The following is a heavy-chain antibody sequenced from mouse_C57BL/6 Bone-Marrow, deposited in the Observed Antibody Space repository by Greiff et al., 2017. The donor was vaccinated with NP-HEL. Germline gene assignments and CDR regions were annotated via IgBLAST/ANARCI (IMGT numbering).Heavy chain of an antibody. V-gene: IGHV1-80*01. CDR1: GYAFRSYW. D-gene: IGHD4-1*01. Sequence: VQLQQSGAALVKPGASVTISCKASGYAFRSYWMNWVKQRPGKGLAWIGQIYPGDGDTTYNGKFKCKATLTAAKSSSTAYMQLSSLTSEDSAVYFCAKDWNYFDYWGQGTTLTVSS. J-gene: IGHJ2*01. CDR3: AKDWNYFDY. CDR2: IYPGDGDT.